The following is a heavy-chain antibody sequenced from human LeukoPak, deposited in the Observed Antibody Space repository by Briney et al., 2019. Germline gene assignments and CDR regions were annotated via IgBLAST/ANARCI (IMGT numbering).Heavy chain of an antibody. D-gene: IGHD5-12*01. J-gene: IGHJ4*02. CDR1: GFTFSSHW. V-gene: IGHV3-7*02. CDR3: ARVLLYSGYVNFDY. CDR2: INQDGSET. Sequence: GGSLRLSCAASGFTFSSHWINWVRQAPGKGLEWVAYINQDGSETYYVDSVKGRFTISRDNTKNSLYLQMNSLRAEDMAVYYCARVLLYSGYVNFDYWGQGTLVTVSS.